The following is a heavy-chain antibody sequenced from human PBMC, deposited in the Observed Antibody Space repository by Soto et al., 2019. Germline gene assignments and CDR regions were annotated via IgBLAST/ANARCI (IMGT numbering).Heavy chain of an antibody. Sequence: SETLSLTCAVYGGSFSGYYWSWIRQPPGKGLEWIGEINHSGSTNYNPSLKSRVTISVDTSKNQFSLKLSSVTAADTAVYYCARAAVAGTRAFDIWGQGTMVTVSS. CDR3: ARAAVAGTRAFDI. D-gene: IGHD6-19*01. CDR2: INHSGST. J-gene: IGHJ3*02. V-gene: IGHV4-34*01. CDR1: GGSFSGYY.